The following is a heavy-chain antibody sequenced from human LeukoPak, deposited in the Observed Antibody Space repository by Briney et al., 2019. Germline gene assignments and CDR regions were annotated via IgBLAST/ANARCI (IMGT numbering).Heavy chain of an antibody. V-gene: IGHV3-23*01. CDR1: GFTFSNSG. CDR3: AKDGVVVITEFDY. Sequence: GGSLRLSCAASGFTFSNSGMSWVRQAPGKGLEWVSAISGSGGSTYYADSVRGRFTISRDNSKNTLYLQMNSLRAEDTAVYYCAKDGVVVITEFDYWGQGTLVTVSS. D-gene: IGHD3-22*01. J-gene: IGHJ4*02. CDR2: ISGSGGST.